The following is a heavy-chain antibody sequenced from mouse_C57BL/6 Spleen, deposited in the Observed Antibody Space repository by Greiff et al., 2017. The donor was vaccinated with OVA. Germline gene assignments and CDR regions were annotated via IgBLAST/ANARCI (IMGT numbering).Heavy chain of an antibody. J-gene: IGHJ4*01. CDR1: GYTFTDYY. Sequence: EVQLQQSGPELVKPGASVKISCKASGYTFTDYYMNWVKQSHGKSLEWIGDINPNNGGTSYNQKFKGKATLTVDKSSSTAYMELRSLTSEDSAVYYCARWGWLLRVYAMDYWGQGTSVTVSS. V-gene: IGHV1-26*01. CDR2: INPNNGGT. CDR3: ARWGWLLRVYAMDY. D-gene: IGHD2-3*01.